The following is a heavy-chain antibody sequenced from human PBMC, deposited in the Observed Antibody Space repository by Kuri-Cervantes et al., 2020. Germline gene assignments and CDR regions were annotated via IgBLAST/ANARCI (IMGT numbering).Heavy chain of an antibody. Sequence: GESLKISCAASGFTVSSNYMSWVRQAPGKGLEWVSVIYSGGSTYYADSVKGRFTISRDNSKNTLYLQMNSLRAEDTAVYYCAKEGVEYCSSTSCLSSFDYWGQGTLVTVSS. D-gene: IGHD2-2*01. J-gene: IGHJ4*02. CDR3: AKEGVEYCSSTSCLSSFDY. CDR1: GFTVSSNY. CDR2: IYSGGST. V-gene: IGHV3-53*01.